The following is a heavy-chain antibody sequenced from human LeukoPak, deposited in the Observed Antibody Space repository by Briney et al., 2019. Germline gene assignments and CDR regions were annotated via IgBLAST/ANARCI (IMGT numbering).Heavy chain of an antibody. CDR1: GFTFSSYG. D-gene: IGHD1-26*01. J-gene: IGHJ4*02. Sequence: GRSLRLSCAASGFTFSSYGMHWVRQAPGKGLEWVAVISYDGSNKYYADSVKGRFTISRDNSKNTLYLQMNSLRAEDTAVYYCAKDAWDYFDYWGQGTLATVSS. CDR3: AKDAWDYFDY. CDR2: ISYDGSNK. V-gene: IGHV3-30*18.